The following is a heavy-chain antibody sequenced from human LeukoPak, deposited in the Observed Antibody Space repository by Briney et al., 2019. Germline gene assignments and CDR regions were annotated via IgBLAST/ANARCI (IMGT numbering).Heavy chain of an antibody. V-gene: IGHV4-59*08. Sequence: SETLSLTCTVSGGSIGGDYWTWIRQPPGKGLQYIGYIYHTGATNYSPSLKSRVTMSVDTFKNQFSLKLNSVTAADTAVYFCAKYGKSGWSIDNWGQGTLVTVSS. CDR3: AKYGKSGWSIDN. CDR2: IYHTGAT. J-gene: IGHJ4*02. D-gene: IGHD6-19*01. CDR1: GGSIGGDY.